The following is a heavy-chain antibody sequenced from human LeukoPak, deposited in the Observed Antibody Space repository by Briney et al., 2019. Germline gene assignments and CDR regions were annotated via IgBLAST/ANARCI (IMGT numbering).Heavy chain of an antibody. CDR2: IKQDGSEK. V-gene: IGHV3-7*01. CDR1: GFTFSSYW. D-gene: IGHD5-12*01. J-gene: IGHJ4*02. Sequence: GGSLRLSCAASGFTFSSYWMSWVRQAPGKGLEGVANIKQDGSEKYYVDSVKGRFTISRDNAKNSLYLQMNSLRAEDTAVYYCARPATTPSYYFDYWGQGTLVTVSS. CDR3: ARPATTPSYYFDY.